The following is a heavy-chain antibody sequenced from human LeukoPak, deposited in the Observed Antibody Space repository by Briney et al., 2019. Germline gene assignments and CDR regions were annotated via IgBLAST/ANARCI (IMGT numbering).Heavy chain of an antibody. CDR1: GYTFTTYV. V-gene: IGHV7-4-1*02. CDR3: ARGAAYGEGYYHYGMDV. CDR2: INTNTGNP. J-gene: IGHJ6*02. D-gene: IGHD4-17*01. Sequence: ASVKVSCKASGYTFTTYVMNWVRQAPGQGLEWVGWINTNTGNPTYAQGFTGRFVFSLDTSVSTAYLQISSLKAEDTGVYYCARGAAYGEGYYHYGMDVWGQGTTVTVSS.